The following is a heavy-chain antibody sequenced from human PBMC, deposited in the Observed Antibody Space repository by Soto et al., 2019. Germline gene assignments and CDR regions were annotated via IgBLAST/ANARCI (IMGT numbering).Heavy chain of an antibody. CDR3: AKDSNGYKYVYPFAY. CDR1: GFTFSSYA. D-gene: IGHD5-18*01. V-gene: IGHV3-23*01. J-gene: IGHJ4*02. CDR2: ISDSGGDT. Sequence: GGSLRLSCAASGFTFSSYAMSWVRQAPGKGLEWVSAISDSGGDTYYVDSVKGRFTISRDNSENTLYLQMSSLRAEDTAIYYCAKDSNGYKYVYPFAYWGQGPLVTVSS.